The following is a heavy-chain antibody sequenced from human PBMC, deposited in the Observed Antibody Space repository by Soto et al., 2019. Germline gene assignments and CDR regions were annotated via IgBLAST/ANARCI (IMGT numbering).Heavy chain of an antibody. J-gene: IGHJ6*02. CDR3: ARGIYSRDYYYYIGMDV. Sequence: ASVKVSCKASGYTFTSYVINWVRHATGQGLEWMGWMNPNSGNTGYAQKFQGRVTMTRNTSISTAYMELSSLRSEDTAVYYCARGIYSRDYYYYIGMDVWGQGPTVTVPS. CDR1: GYTFTSYV. D-gene: IGHD4-4*01. CDR2: MNPNSGNT. V-gene: IGHV1-8*01.